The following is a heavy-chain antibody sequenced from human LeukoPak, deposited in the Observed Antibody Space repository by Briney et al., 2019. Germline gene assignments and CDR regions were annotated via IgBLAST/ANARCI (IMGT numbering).Heavy chain of an antibody. CDR2: ISGSGGTT. V-gene: IGHV3-23*01. CDR1: GFTFSTYA. D-gene: IGHD3-10*01. J-gene: IGHJ4*02. Sequence: PGGSLRLSCAASGFTFSTYAMSWVRQAPGKGLEGVSAISGSGGTTYYADSMKGRFAISRDNSKNTLYLQMNSLRAEDTAVYYCVKDPIILARGVIITGSYYFDYWGQGTLVTVSS. CDR3: VKDPIILARGVIITGSYYFDY.